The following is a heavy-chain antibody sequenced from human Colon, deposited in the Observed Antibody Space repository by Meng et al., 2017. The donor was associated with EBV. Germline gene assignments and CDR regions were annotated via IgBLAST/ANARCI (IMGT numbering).Heavy chain of an antibody. CDR3: ARRPTGIDY. V-gene: IGHV4-34*12. D-gene: IGHD2-8*02. CDR1: GGSLSGAY. CDR2: IIHGGSP. J-gene: IGHJ4*02. Sequence: QLHLQRWGEGRLKQSETLSLTGAVNGGSLSGAYWNWIRQPPGKGLEWIGEIIHGGSPSYNPSLKSRVTISIDTSKNQLSLMLSSVTAADTAVYYCARRPTGIDYWGQGTLVTVSS.